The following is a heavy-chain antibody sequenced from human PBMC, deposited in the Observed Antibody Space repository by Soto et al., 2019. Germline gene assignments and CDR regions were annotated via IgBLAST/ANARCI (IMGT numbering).Heavy chain of an antibody. Sequence: GGSLRLYCAASGFTFSSYDMHWVRQATGKGLEWVSAIGTAGDTYYPGSVKGRFTISRENAKNSLYLQMNSLRAGDTAVYYCARARITRYSSGWYEFNWFDPWGQGTLVTVSS. J-gene: IGHJ5*02. D-gene: IGHD6-19*01. CDR3: ARARITRYSSGWYEFNWFDP. CDR2: IGTAGDT. V-gene: IGHV3-13*01. CDR1: GFTFSSYD.